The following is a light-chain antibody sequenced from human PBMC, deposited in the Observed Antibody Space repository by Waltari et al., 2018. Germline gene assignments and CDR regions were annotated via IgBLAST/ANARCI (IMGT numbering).Light chain of an antibody. V-gene: IGKV3-11*01. J-gene: IGKJ3*01. CDR2: SAS. CDR3: YQHSSGFT. Sequence: VILTRSPATLSLSQGERATLSCRASQSVSSYLAWYQQKPGQAPRLLIHSASSRATGIPDRFSGSGSGTEFTLTISSLEPEDVGVYHCYQHSSGFTFGPGTKLDIK. CDR1: QSVSSY.